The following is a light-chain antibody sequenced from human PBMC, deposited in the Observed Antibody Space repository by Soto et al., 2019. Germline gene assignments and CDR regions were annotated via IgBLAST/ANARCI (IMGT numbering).Light chain of an antibody. J-gene: IGKJ1*01. V-gene: IGKV1-27*01. CDR3: QKYNNAPRT. Sequence: DIQMTQSPSSLSASVGDTVTITCRASQGISNYLAWYQQKPGQVPNLLIYAASTLQSGVASRFSGSGSGTDFTLTISSLRPEDVATYYCQKYNNAPRTFGQGAEVEI. CDR2: AAS. CDR1: QGISNY.